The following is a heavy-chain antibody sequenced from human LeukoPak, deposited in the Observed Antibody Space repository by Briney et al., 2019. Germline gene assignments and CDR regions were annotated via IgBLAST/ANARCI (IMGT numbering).Heavy chain of an antibody. CDR2: ISTYNGNT. Sequence: PWASVKVSCKASGYTFTGYYMHWVRQAPGQGLEWMGWISTYNGNTNYAEKVQGRVTMTTDTSTSTAYMELRNLRSDDTAVYYCARKSRIRNLREDDAFDIWGQGTMVTVSS. CDR3: ARKSRIRNLREDDAFDI. D-gene: IGHD5-12*01. V-gene: IGHV1-18*04. J-gene: IGHJ3*02. CDR1: GYTFTGYY.